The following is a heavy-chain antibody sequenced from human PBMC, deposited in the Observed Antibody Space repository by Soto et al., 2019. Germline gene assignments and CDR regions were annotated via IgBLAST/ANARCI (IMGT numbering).Heavy chain of an antibody. CDR3: ARVSSSTGSGMDV. J-gene: IGHJ6*02. CDR2: IWYDGSNK. D-gene: IGHD6-6*01. CDR1: GFTFSSYG. V-gene: IGHV3-33*01. Sequence: QVQLVESGGGVVQPGRSLRLSCAASGFTFSSYGMHWVRQAPGKGLEWVAVIWYDGSNKYYADSVKGRFTISRDNSKNTLYLQMNSLRAEDTAVYCWARVSSSTGSGMDVWGQGTTVTVSS.